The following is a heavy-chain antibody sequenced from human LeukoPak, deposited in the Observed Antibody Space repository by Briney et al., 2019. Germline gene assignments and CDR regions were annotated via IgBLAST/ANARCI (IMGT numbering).Heavy chain of an antibody. CDR2: IKEDGSEK. CDR3: ARVRGSGWRFDY. CDR1: GFTFSSFW. Sequence: GGSLRLSCAASGFTFSSFWITWVRQAPGKGLEWVANIKEDGSEKYYGDSVQSRFTISRDNAKNSLYLQMNSLRVEDTAVYYCARVRGSGWRFDYWGQGTLVTVSS. J-gene: IGHJ4*02. D-gene: IGHD6-25*01. V-gene: IGHV3-7*01.